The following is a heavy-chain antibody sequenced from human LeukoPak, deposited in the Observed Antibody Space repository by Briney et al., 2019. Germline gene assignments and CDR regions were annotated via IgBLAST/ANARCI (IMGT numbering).Heavy chain of an antibody. V-gene: IGHV3-7*01. D-gene: IGHD2-15*01. J-gene: IGHJ4*02. Sequence: QTGGSLRLSCAASGFTFSNYWMSWVRQAPGKGLEWVANIKQDGSEKSYVDSVRGRFTISRDNAKNSLYLQMHSLRAEDTAVYYCARDTQGYFDYWGQGTLVTVSS. CDR1: GFTFSNYW. CDR2: IKQDGSEK. CDR3: ARDTQGYFDY.